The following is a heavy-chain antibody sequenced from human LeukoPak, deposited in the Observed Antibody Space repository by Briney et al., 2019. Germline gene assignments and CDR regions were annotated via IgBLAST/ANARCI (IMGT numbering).Heavy chain of an antibody. CDR2: IIGSGGST. Sequence: GGSLRLSCPPSGFTLSNYAVRWVRQAPGRGREWVSYIIGSGGSTYYGDAVEGRFTITRDNSKNNLYLQMNSLRAEDTALYYCAKEMWDIVFGYADAFDIWGQGTMVTVSS. D-gene: IGHD3-9*01. CDR1: GFTLSNYA. CDR3: AKEMWDIVFGYADAFDI. V-gene: IGHV3-23*01. J-gene: IGHJ3*02.